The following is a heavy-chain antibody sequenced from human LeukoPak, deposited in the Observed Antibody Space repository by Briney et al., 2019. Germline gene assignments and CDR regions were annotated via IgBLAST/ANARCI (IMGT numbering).Heavy chain of an antibody. D-gene: IGHD4-17*01. J-gene: IGHJ3*02. CDR2: IRYDGSSN. CDR1: GFTFSSYG. CDR3: ASERDYGDSNAFDM. Sequence: GGSLRLSCAASGFTFSSYGMHWVRQAPGKGLEWVAFIRYDGSSNYYADSVKGRFTISRDNSKNTLYLQMNSLRPEDTAVYYCASERDYGDSNAFDMWGQGTMVTGSS. V-gene: IGHV3-30*02.